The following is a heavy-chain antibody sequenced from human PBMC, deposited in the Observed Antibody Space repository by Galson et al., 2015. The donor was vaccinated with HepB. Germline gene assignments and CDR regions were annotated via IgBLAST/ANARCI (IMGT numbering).Heavy chain of an antibody. D-gene: IGHD3-16*01. CDR1: GFTFTNYD. CDR2: ITTAGDS. Sequence: SLRLSCAASGFTFTNYDMHWVRQATGEGLEWVSTITTAGDSYYPGSVKGRFTVSREDGKNSLFLQMDSLRAGDTAVYYCARGIGGYYYDYWGQGTPVTVSS. V-gene: IGHV3-13*01. J-gene: IGHJ4*02. CDR3: ARGIGGYYYDY.